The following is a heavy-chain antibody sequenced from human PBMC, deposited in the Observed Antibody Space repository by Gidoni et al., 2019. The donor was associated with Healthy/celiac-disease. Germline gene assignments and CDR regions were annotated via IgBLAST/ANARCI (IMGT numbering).Heavy chain of an antibody. Sequence: QVQLQESGPGLVKPSETLSRTCTVSGGSISSYYWSWIRQPPGKGLEWIGYIYNSGSTNYNPSLKRRVTISVDTSKNQFSLKLSSVTAADTAVYYCARAYCGGDCYDAFDIWGQGTMVTVSS. V-gene: IGHV4-59*01. D-gene: IGHD2-21*01. J-gene: IGHJ3*02. CDR2: IYNSGST. CDR3: ARAYCGGDCYDAFDI. CDR1: GGSISSYY.